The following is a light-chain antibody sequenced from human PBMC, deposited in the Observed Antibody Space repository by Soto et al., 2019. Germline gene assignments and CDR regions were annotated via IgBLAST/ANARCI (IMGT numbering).Light chain of an antibody. J-gene: IGLJ1*01. CDR3: SSYTSSINLV. Sequence: QSALTQPASVSGSPGQSITISCTGTSSDVGGYNYVSWYQQHPGKAPKLMIYEVSNRPSGVSNRFSGSKSGNTASLTISGLQAEDEADYDCSSYTSSINLVFGTGTKLTVL. CDR1: SSDVGGYNY. V-gene: IGLV2-14*01. CDR2: EVS.